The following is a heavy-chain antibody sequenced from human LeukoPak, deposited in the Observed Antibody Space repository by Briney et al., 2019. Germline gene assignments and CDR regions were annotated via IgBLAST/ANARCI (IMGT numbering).Heavy chain of an antibody. D-gene: IGHD5-18*01. CDR3: ARVRGYSYYYYYMDV. Sequence: SETLYLTCTVSGGSISSSSYYWGWIRQPPGKGLEWIGGIYYSGSTYYNPSLKSRVTISVDTSKNQFSLKLSSVTAADTAVYYCARVRGYSYYYYYMDVWGKGTTVTVSS. CDR2: IYYSGST. CDR1: GGSISSSSYY. V-gene: IGHV4-39*07. J-gene: IGHJ6*03.